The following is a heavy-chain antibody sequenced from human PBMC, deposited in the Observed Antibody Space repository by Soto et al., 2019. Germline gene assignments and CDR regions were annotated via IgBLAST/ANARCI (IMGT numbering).Heavy chain of an antibody. CDR3: ERDPYGGTGCDY. CDR1: GYTFTSYY. D-gene: IGHD4-17*01. CDR2: INPSGCST. Sequence: ASLEVSCKAPGYTFTSYYMPWVRQTRGQWLEWMRIINPSGCSTSYVKKCQGRVSMTRDTSTSTVYMELSSLRSADTAVYCCERDPYGGTGCDYWGQGTLVTVSS. V-gene: IGHV1-46*01. J-gene: IGHJ4*02.